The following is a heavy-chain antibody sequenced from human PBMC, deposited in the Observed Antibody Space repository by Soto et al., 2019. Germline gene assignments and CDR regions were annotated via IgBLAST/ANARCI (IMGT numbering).Heavy chain of an antibody. CDR1: GFTFSNYE. Sequence: GGSLRLSCSGSGFTFSNYEMSWVRQAPGKGLEWVSSVSPDGSAVFYADSVKGRFTISRDNAESSLYLRMNSLRAEDTAVYYCASLWGRQLWLPPPWGQGTLVTVSS. D-gene: IGHD5-18*01. J-gene: IGHJ5*02. CDR3: ASLWGRQLWLPPP. V-gene: IGHV3-48*03. CDR2: VSPDGSAV.